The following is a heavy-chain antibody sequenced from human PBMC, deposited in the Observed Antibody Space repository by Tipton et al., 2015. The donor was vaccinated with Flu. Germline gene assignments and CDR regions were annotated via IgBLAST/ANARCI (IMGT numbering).Heavy chain of an antibody. D-gene: IGHD6-13*01. CDR3: ARGSSSSWFFGGPYSYFYGMDV. CDR1: GGSFSGYY. J-gene: IGHJ6*02. Sequence: TLSLTCAVYGGSFSGYYWSWIRQPPGKGLEWIGEINHSGSTNYNPSLKSRVTISVDTSKNQFSLKLSSVTAADTAVYYCARGSSSSWFFGGPYSYFYGMDVWGQGTTVTVSS. CDR2: INHSGST. V-gene: IGHV4-34*01.